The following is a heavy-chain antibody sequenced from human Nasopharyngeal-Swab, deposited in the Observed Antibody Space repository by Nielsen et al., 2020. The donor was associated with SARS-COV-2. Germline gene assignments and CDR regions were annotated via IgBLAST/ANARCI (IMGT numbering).Heavy chain of an antibody. Sequence: SETLSLTCTVSGGSLSSSNYYWGWIRQPPGKGLEWIGTVAYSGPTYYNPSLKSRVTMSVDTSKNHFSLGLTSVTAADTAVYYCGRLTKTTVTRRLYFDYWGQGTLVTVSS. D-gene: IGHD4-11*01. CDR1: GGSLSSSNYY. CDR2: VAYSGPT. CDR3: GRLTKTTVTRRLYFDY. V-gene: IGHV4-39*02. J-gene: IGHJ4*02.